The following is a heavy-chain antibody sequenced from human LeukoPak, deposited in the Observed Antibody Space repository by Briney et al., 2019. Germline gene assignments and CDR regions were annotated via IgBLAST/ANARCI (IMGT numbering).Heavy chain of an antibody. Sequence: ASVTVSCKASGGTFSSYAISWVRQAPGQGLEWMGGIIPIFGTANYAQKFQGRVTITADESTSTAYMELSSLRSEDTAVYHCARGIQLWLPPDYWGQGTLVTVSS. V-gene: IGHV1-69*13. CDR1: GGTFSSYA. CDR2: IIPIFGTA. D-gene: IGHD5-18*01. CDR3: ARGIQLWLPPDY. J-gene: IGHJ4*02.